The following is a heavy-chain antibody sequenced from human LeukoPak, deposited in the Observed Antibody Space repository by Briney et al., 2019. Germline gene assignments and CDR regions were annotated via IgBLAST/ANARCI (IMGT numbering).Heavy chain of an antibody. CDR2: ISSSGSTI. CDR3: ARVGPYTAMDYYYYMDV. V-gene: IGHV3-11*04. CDR1: GFTFSDYY. Sequence: PGGSLRLSCAASGFTFSDYYMSWIRQAPGKGLGWVSYISSSGSTIYYADSVKGRFTISRDNAKNSLYLQMNSLRAEDTAVYYCARVGPYTAMDYYYYMDVWGKGTTVTVSS. D-gene: IGHD5-18*01. J-gene: IGHJ6*03.